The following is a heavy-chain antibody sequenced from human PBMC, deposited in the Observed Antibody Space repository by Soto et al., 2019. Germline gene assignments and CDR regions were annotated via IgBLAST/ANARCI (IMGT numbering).Heavy chain of an antibody. D-gene: IGHD3-3*01. CDR1: GGSFSGYY. J-gene: IGHJ6*02. CDR2: INHSGST. Sequence: KTSETLSLTCAVYGGSFSGYYWSWIRQPPGKGLEWIGEINHSGSTNYNPSLKSRVTISVDTSKNQFSLKLSSVTAADTAVYYCARGGRVTYYDFWRNKYGMDVWGQGTTVTVSS. V-gene: IGHV4-34*01. CDR3: ARGGRVTYYDFWRNKYGMDV.